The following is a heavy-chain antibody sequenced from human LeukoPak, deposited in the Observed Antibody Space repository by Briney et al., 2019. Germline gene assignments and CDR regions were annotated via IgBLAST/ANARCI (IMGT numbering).Heavy chain of an antibody. Sequence: GASVKVSCKASGGTFSSYAISWVRQAPGQGLEWMGRIIPNLGIANYAQKFQGRVTITADKSTSTAYMELSSLRSEDTAVYYCARDWHSIAADYGMDVWGQGTTVTVSS. CDR3: ARDWHSIAADYGMDV. J-gene: IGHJ6*02. CDR1: GGTFSSYA. V-gene: IGHV1-69*04. D-gene: IGHD6-6*01. CDR2: IIPNLGIA.